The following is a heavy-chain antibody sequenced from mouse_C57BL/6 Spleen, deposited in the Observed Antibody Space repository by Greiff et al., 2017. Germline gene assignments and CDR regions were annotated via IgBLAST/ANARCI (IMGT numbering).Heavy chain of an antibody. J-gene: IGHJ1*03. Sequence: QVQLQQSGAELVRPGTSVKVSCKASGYAFTNYLIEWVKQRPGQGLGWIGVINPGSGGTNYNEKFKGKATLTAATSSSTAYMQLSSLPSEDSAVYFCARDPFTTVVARYFDVWGTGTTVTVSS. CDR1: GYAFTNYL. CDR3: ARDPFTTVVARYFDV. D-gene: IGHD1-1*01. V-gene: IGHV1-54*01. CDR2: INPGSGGT.